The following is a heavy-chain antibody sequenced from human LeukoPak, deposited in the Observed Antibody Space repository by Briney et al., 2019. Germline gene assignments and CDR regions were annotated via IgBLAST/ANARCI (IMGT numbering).Heavy chain of an antibody. J-gene: IGHJ4*02. CDR1: GFTFSDYA. Sequence: GGSLRLSCAASGFTFSDYAMNWVRQAPGKGLEWVSAISGSGTTYYADSVKGRFPISRDNSKNTLYLQMNSLRAEDTAVYYCAKVLGGIYFDYWGQGTLVTVSS. CDR3: AKVLGGIYFDY. V-gene: IGHV3-23*01. D-gene: IGHD3-16*01. CDR2: ISGSGTT.